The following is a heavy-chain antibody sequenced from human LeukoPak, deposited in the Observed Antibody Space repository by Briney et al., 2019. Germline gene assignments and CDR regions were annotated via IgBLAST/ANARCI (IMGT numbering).Heavy chain of an antibody. Sequence: GESLKISCKGSGYSFTSYWIGWVRQMPGKGLEWMGIIYPGDSETRYSPSFQGQVTISADKSISTAYLQWSGLKASDTATYYCARRLDYGGNLWDYWGQGTLVTVSS. CDR1: GYSFTSYW. J-gene: IGHJ4*02. D-gene: IGHD4-23*01. CDR2: IYPGDSET. V-gene: IGHV5-51*01. CDR3: ARRLDYGGNLWDY.